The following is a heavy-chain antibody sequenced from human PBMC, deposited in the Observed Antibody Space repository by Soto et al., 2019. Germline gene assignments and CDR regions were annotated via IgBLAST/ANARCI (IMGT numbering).Heavy chain of an antibody. CDR3: AKIRARHCSNTSCNDMEV. Sequence: EVQLVESGGGLVQPGRSLRLSCAASGFTFDDYAMHWVRQAPGKGLEWVSGISWNSGSIGYADSVKGRFTISRDNAKNSLYLQMNSLRAEDTALYYCAKIRARHCSNTSCNDMEVWGQGTTVTVSS. J-gene: IGHJ6*02. D-gene: IGHD2-2*01. CDR2: ISWNSGSI. CDR1: GFTFDDYA. V-gene: IGHV3-9*01.